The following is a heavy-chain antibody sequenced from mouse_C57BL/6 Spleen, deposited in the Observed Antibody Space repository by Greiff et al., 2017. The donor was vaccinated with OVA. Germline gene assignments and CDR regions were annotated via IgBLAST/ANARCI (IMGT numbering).Heavy chain of an antibody. CDR2: IYPGGGYT. CDR3: ARWDYYGSTYAMDY. D-gene: IGHD1-1*01. Sequence: VKLQQSGAELVRPGTSVKMSCKASGYTFTNYWIGWAKQRPGHGLEWIGDIYPGGGYTNYNEKFKGKATLTADKSSSTAYMQFSSLTSEDSAIYYGARWDYYGSTYAMDYWGQGTSVTVSS. CDR1: GYTFTNYW. J-gene: IGHJ4*01. V-gene: IGHV1-63*01.